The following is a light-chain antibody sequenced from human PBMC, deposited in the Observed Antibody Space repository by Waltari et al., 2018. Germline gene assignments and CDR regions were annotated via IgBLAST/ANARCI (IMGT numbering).Light chain of an antibody. V-gene: IGLV6-57*01. CDR2: DDY. CDR1: RGSIDSNY. J-gene: IGLJ3*02. Sequence: FMLTQPHSVSESPGKTVTISCTRTRGSIDSNYVQWYQQRPGRSPPTVIYDDYQRPSGGPTRFSASIDRASNSASLTIAGLTTEDEADYYCLSFDNTLWVFGGGTKLTVL. CDR3: LSFDNTLWV.